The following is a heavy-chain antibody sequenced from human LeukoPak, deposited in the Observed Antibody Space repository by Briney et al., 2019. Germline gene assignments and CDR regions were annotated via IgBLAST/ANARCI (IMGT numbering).Heavy chain of an antibody. CDR1: GFTFSSYE. CDR2: ISSSGSTI. V-gene: IGHV3-48*03. J-gene: IGHJ6*04. D-gene: IGHD3-10*02. CDR3: AELGITMIGGV. Sequence: GGSLRLSCAASGFTFSSYEMNWVRLAPGKGLEWVSYISSSGSTIYYADSVKGRFTISRDNAKNSLYLQMNSLRAEVTAVYYCAELGITMIGGVWGKGTTVTISS.